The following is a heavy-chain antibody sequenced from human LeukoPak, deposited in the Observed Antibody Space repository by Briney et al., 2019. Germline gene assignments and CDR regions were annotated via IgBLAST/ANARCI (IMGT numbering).Heavy chain of an antibody. CDR1: GFTVSSNY. CDR3: AKGGRSSGGFDY. V-gene: IGHV3-53*01. D-gene: IGHD6-13*01. CDR2: IYSGGST. Sequence: GGSLRLSWAASGFTVSSNYMSWVRKAPGKGLEWGSVIYSGGSTYYADSVKGRFTISRDNSKNTLYLQINSLRAEDTAVYYCAKGGRSSGGFDYWGQGTLVTVSP. J-gene: IGHJ4*02.